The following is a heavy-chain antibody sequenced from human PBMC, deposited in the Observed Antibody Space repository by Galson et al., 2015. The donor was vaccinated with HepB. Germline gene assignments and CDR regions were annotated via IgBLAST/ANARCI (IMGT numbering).Heavy chain of an antibody. D-gene: IGHD1-26*01. J-gene: IGHJ4*02. Sequence: SVKVSCKASGYTFPNYNIHRVRQAPGQSLEWMGWINAANANTKYSEKFQGRVTISRDTSATSAYMDLSSLKSEDTAVYYCARELTGSYDYWGQGTLVTVSS. V-gene: IGHV1-3*01. CDR2: INAANANT. CDR3: ARELTGSYDY. CDR1: GYTFPNYN.